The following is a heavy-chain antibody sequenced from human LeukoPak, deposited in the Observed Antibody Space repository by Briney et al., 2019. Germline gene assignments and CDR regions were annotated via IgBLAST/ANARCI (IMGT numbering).Heavy chain of an antibody. Sequence: GGSLRLSCAASGFTFSDYWMSWVRQAPGKGLEWVATTKQDASEKYYVDSVKGRFTISRDNVKNSLFFQMNSLRAEDTAMYYCACSGRGPFDAWGQGTMVTVSS. CDR3: ACSGRGPFDA. J-gene: IGHJ3*01. CDR2: TKQDASEK. CDR1: GFTFSDYW. V-gene: IGHV3-7*01. D-gene: IGHD6-19*01.